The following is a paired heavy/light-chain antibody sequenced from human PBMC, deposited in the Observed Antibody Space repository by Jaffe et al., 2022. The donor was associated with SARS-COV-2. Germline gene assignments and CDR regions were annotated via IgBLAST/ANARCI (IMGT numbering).Light chain of an antibody. CDR1: QSVLYSSNNKNF. V-gene: IGKV4-1*01. CDR3: QQYFTTPLT. Sequence: DIVMTQSPDSLAVSLGERATLNCKSSQSVLYSSNNKNFLAWYQQKPGQPPKVLIYWASIRESGVPDRFTGSGSGTDFTLTINSLQAEDVAVYYCQQYFTTPLTFGGGTKVEIK. J-gene: IGKJ4*01. CDR2: WAS.
Heavy chain of an antibody. CDR3: AREYMPTGYAYGWYFFDN. D-gene: IGHD6-19*01. Sequence: QVQLVESGGGVVQPGRSLRLSCAASGFTFSDYAIHWVRQAPGKGLEWVTVISFDGSKQYYADSVKGRFAISRDNSKNTMYLQMNSLRVEDTAVYYCAREYMPTGYAYGWYFFDNWGQGTLVTVSS. CDR1: GFTFSDYA. V-gene: IGHV3-30*09. CDR2: ISFDGSKQ. J-gene: IGHJ4*02.